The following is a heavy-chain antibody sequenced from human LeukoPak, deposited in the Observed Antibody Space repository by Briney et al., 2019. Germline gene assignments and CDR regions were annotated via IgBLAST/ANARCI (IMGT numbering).Heavy chain of an antibody. CDR1: GFTLSSYG. V-gene: IGHV3-33*01. D-gene: IGHD3-10*01. J-gene: IGHJ4*02. CDR3: ARDEAYGSGSYSPSATFDY. Sequence: GSLRLSCAASGFTLSSYGMHRVRQAPGKGREWGAVIWYDGSSKYYADSVKGRFTISRDNSKNTLYLQMNSLRAEDTAVYYCARDEAYGSGSYSPSATFDYWGQGTLVTVSS. CDR2: IWYDGSSK.